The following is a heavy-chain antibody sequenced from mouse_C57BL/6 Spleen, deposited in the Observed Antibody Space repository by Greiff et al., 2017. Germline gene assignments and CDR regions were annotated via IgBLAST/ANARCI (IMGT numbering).Heavy chain of an antibody. Sequence: EVKLVESGPGLVKPSQSLSLTCSVTGYSITSGYYWNWIRQFPGNKLEWMGYISYDGSNNYNPSLKNRISITRDTSKNQFFLKLNSVTTEDTATYYCAVHTRYAMDYWGQGTSVTVSS. D-gene: IGHD6-1*01. CDR2: ISYDGSN. CDR3: AVHTRYAMDY. J-gene: IGHJ4*01. CDR1: GYSITSGYY. V-gene: IGHV3-6*01.